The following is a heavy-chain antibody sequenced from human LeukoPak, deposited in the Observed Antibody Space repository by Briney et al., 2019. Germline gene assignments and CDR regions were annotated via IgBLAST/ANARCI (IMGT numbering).Heavy chain of an antibody. V-gene: IGHV3-74*01. Sequence: AGGSLRLSCAASGFTFSSYWMHWVRQAPGKGQVWVSHIRSDGSTINYADSVKGRFTISRDNAKNTLYLQMNSLRVEDTAVYYCARDAAGASDMWGQGTMVTVSS. D-gene: IGHD6-13*01. J-gene: IGHJ3*02. CDR1: GFTFSSYW. CDR2: IRSDGSTI. CDR3: ARDAAGASDM.